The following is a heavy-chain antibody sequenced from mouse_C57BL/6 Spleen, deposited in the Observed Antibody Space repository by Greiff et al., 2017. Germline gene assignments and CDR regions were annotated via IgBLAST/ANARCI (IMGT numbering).Heavy chain of an antibody. CDR2: ISNGGGST. J-gene: IGHJ2*01. V-gene: IGHV5-12*01. CDR3: ARQYSNYFDY. CDR1: GFTFSDYY. D-gene: IGHD2-5*01. Sequence: EVKLMESGGGLVQPGGSLKLSCAASGFTFSDYYMYWVRQTPEKRLEWVAYISNGGGSTYYPDTVKGRFTISRDNAKNTLYLQMSRLKSEDTAMYYCARQYSNYFDYWGQGTTLTVSS.